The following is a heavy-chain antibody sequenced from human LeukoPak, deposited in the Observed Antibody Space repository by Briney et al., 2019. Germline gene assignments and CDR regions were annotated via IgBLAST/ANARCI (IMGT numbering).Heavy chain of an antibody. J-gene: IGHJ5*02. Sequence: SETLSLTCAVYGGSFSGYCWSWIRQPPGKGLEWIGEINHSGSANYNPSLESRVTISVDTSKNQFSLKLSSVTAADTAVYYCARGGAVAKNWFDPWGQGTLVTVSS. CDR1: GGSFSGYC. CDR2: INHSGSA. V-gene: IGHV4-34*01. D-gene: IGHD6-19*01. CDR3: ARGGAVAKNWFDP.